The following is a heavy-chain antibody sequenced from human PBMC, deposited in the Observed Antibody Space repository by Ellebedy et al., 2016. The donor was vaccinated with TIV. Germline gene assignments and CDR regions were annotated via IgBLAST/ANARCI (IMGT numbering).Heavy chain of an antibody. CDR1: GGSLRGYY. Sequence: MPGGSLRPSCAVHGGSLRGYYWSWIRQPPGKGLEWVGEINHSGSTNYNPSLKSRVTISVDTSKNQFSLKLSSVTAADTAVYYCARQDVTMIVVVITLRGAFDIWGQGTMVTVSS. CDR3: ARQDVTMIVVVITLRGAFDI. D-gene: IGHD3-22*01. J-gene: IGHJ3*02. CDR2: INHSGST. V-gene: IGHV4-34*01.